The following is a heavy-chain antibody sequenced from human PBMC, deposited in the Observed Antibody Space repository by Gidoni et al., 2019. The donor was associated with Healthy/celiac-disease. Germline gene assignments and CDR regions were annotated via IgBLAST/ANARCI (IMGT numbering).Heavy chain of an antibody. CDR2: IDPSDSYT. D-gene: IGHD4-17*01. Sequence: EVQLVQSGAEVKKPGESLRTSWKGSGDSFTSYWNSWVRQMPGKGLEWMGRIDPSDSYTNYSPSFQGHVTISADKSISTAYLQWSSLKASDTAMYYCARPPNYGDSVDIWGQGTMVTVSS. V-gene: IGHV5-10-1*03. J-gene: IGHJ3*02. CDR1: GDSFTSYW. CDR3: ARPPNYGDSVDI.